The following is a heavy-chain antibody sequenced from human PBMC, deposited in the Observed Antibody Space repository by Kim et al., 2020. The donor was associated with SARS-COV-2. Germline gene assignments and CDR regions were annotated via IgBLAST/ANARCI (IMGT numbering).Heavy chain of an antibody. V-gene: IGHV3-48*02. Sequence: IYYPDSVKGRFTISRDNAKSSLYLQMNSLRHEDTAVYYCLADSCVRGFDIWGQGRLVTVSS. J-gene: IGHJ3*02. CDR3: LADSCVRGFDI. D-gene: IGHD3-22*01. CDR2: I.